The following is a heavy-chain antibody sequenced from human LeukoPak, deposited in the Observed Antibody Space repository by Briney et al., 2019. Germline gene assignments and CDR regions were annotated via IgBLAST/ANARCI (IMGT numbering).Heavy chain of an antibody. CDR3: VRDRDWAFAY. V-gene: IGHV3-48*01. Sequence: GGSLRLSCAASAITFSSSNMNWVRQAPGRGLEWVSYIGSSYNIYYADSVNGRFTISRDNAKNSLYLQMNSLGAEDTAVYYCVRDRDWAFAYWGQGTLVTVSS. CDR2: IGSSYNI. D-gene: IGHD2-21*01. CDR1: AITFSSSN. J-gene: IGHJ4*02.